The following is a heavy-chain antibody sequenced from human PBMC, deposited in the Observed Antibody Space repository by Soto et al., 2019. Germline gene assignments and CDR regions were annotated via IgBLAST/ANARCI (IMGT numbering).Heavy chain of an antibody. Sequence: GGSLRLSCAASGFTFSSYAMHWVRQAPGKGLEYVSAISSNGGSTYYANSVKGRFTISRDNSKNTLYLQMGSLRAEDMAVYYCARSGITFGGVIGGPEYYYYYYMDVWGKGTTVTVSS. CDR3: ARSGITFGGVIGGPEYYYYYYMDV. D-gene: IGHD3-16*02. J-gene: IGHJ6*03. CDR2: ISSNGGST. CDR1: GFTFSSYA. V-gene: IGHV3-64*01.